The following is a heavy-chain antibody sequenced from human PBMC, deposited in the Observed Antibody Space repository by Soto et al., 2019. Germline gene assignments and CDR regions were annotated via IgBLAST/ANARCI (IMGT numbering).Heavy chain of an antibody. V-gene: IGHV1-18*04. CDR1: GYTFTSYG. CDR2: ISAYNGNT. Sequence: AASVKVSCKASGYTFTSYGISWVRQAPGQGLEWMGWISAYNGNTNYAQKLQGRVTMTTDTSTSTAYMELRSLRSDDTAVYYCARDMGQLVPYYYYGMDVWGQGTTVTVSS. CDR3: ARDMGQLVPYYYYGMDV. J-gene: IGHJ6*02. D-gene: IGHD6-6*01.